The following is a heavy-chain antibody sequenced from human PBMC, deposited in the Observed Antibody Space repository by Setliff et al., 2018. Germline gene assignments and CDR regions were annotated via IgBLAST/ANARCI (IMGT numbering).Heavy chain of an antibody. V-gene: IGHV5-51*01. D-gene: IGHD5-12*01. J-gene: IGHJ3*02. CDR1: GYSLTTYW. CDR2: IYPGDFDT. Sequence: PGESLKISCKASGYSLTTYWIAWVRQMPGKGLEWMGNIYPGDFDTRYSPSLEGRVTISADKSIGTAYLQWSSLRASDTAMYYCARPSRGQGGYDDRINGFDIWGQGTMVTVS. CDR3: ARPSRGQGGYDDRINGFDI.